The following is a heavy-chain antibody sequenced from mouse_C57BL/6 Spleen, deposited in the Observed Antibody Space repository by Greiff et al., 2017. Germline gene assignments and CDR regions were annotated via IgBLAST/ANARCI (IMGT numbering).Heavy chain of an antibody. Sequence: VQLQQSGAELVKPGASVKLSCKASGYTFTAYTIHWVKQRSGQGLEWIGWFYPGSGSIKYNEKFKDKATLTADKSSSTVYMELSRVTTEDTAVYVCARDEVGTQLGRNEAMDYWGQGTSVTVSA. D-gene: IGHD4-1*02. J-gene: IGHJ4*01. V-gene: IGHV1-62-2*01. CDR1: GYTFTAYT. CDR2: FYPGSGSI. CDR3: ARDEVGTQLGRNEAMDY.